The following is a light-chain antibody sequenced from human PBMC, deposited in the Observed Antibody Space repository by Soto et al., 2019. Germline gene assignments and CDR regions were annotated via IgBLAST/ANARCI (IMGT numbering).Light chain of an antibody. J-gene: IGKJ1*01. CDR3: QQYNIYSPT. CDR1: QSITSW. CDR2: KPS. Sequence: DIQMTQSPSTLSAYVGDRVTVTSRASQSITSWLAWYQQKPGKAPPLLIYKPSSLESWVPSRFRGSGSETECTLTISSLQPDDFAAYYRQQYNIYSPTFGQRTKVEIK. V-gene: IGKV1-5*03.